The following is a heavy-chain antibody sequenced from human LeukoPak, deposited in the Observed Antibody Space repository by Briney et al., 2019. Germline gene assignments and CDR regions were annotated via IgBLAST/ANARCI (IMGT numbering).Heavy chain of an antibody. D-gene: IGHD6-13*01. Sequence: GGSLRLSCAASGFTFSSYWMSWVRQAPGKGLVWVSRINTDGGAISYADSVKGRFTISTDNAKNTLYLQMNSLRAEDTAIYYCARGSSSWNNAFDIWGQGTMVTVSS. CDR1: GFTFSSYW. V-gene: IGHV3-74*01. J-gene: IGHJ3*02. CDR2: INTDGGAI. CDR3: ARGSSSWNNAFDI.